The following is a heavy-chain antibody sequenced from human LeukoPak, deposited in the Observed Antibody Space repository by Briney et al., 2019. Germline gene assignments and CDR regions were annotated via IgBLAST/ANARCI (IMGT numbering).Heavy chain of an antibody. J-gene: IGHJ4*02. CDR3: ARDRLRVVVGYYFDY. CDR2: IYSGGDT. D-gene: IGHD3-22*01. V-gene: IGHV3-66*01. CDR1: GFTVSSNP. Sequence: GGSLRLSCAASGFTVSSNPMSWVRQAAGKGLEWVSIIYSGGDTYYADSVKGRFTISRDNAKNSLYLQMNSLRAEDTAVYYCARDRLRVVVGYYFDYWGQGTLVTVSS.